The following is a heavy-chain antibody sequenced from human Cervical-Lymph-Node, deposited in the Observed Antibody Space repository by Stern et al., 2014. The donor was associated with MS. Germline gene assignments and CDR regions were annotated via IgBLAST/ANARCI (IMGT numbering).Heavy chain of an antibody. CDR3: ARGGCSDTSCLDY. J-gene: IGHJ4*02. CDR1: GFTFSSYW. CDR2: INSDGSNT. D-gene: IGHD2-2*01. Sequence: EVQLVESGGGLVQPGGSLRLSCVVSGFTFSSYWMHWVRQAPGKGLVWGSHINSDGSNTNYADSVKGRFTFSRDNAKNTLYLQMNSLRVEDTAVYYCARGGCSDTSCLDYWGQGTLVTVSS. V-gene: IGHV3-74*02.